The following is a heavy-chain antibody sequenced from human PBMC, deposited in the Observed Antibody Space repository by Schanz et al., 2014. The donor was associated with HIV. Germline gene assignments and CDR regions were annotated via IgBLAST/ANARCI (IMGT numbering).Heavy chain of an antibody. CDR1: GYTFTGYY. J-gene: IGHJ2*01. CDR2: INPNSGGT. CDR3: AMGPDYYDSSAYYRVGLWYFDL. D-gene: IGHD3-22*01. Sequence: QVQLVQSGAEVKKPGASVKVSCKASGYTFTGYYMHWVRQAPGQGLEWMGWINPNSGGTNYAQKFQGRVTMTRDTSIRAAYMELRRLRYDDTAVYYCAMGPDYYDSSAYYRVGLWYFDLWGRGTLVTVSS. V-gene: IGHV1-2*02.